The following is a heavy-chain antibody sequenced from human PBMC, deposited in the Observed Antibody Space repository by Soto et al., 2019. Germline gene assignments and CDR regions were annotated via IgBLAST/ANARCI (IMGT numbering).Heavy chain of an antibody. D-gene: IGHD2-2*01. CDR3: ARDCSSTSCYGYFDY. CDR2: IWYDGSNK. J-gene: IGHJ4*02. Sequence: QVQLVESGGGVVQPGRSLRLSCAASGFTFSSYGMHWVRQAPGKGLEWVAVIWYDGSNKYYADSVKGRFTISRDNSKNTLYLQMNSLRAEDTAVYYCARDCSSTSCYGYFDYWGQGTPVTVSS. V-gene: IGHV3-33*01. CDR1: GFTFSSYG.